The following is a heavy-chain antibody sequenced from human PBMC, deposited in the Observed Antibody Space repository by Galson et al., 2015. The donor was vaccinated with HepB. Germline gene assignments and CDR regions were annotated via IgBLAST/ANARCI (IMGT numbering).Heavy chain of an antibody. V-gene: IGHV3-48*03. D-gene: IGHD2/OR15-2a*01. CDR1: GFTFSDYE. CDR2: ISSTGSDI. CDR3: ARGSMYHMDV. Sequence: SLRLSCAASGFTFSDYEMNWVRQAPGKGLEWVSYISSTGSDISYADSVKGRFTIPRDNAKNSLYLQMNSLRAEDTSVYYCARGSMYHMDVWGQGTMVTVSS. J-gene: IGHJ6*02.